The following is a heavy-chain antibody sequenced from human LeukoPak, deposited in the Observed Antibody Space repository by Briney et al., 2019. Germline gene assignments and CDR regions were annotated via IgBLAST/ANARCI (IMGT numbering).Heavy chain of an antibody. CDR2: INPSDGTT. CDR1: GYTSSNSDD. J-gene: IGHJ4*02. CDR3: GRGQTDMGSVY. V-gene: IGHV1-46*01. D-gene: IGHD3-10*01. Sequence: ASVKVSCKPSGYTSSNSDDMHWVRQAPGQGLEWMGIINPSDGTTFYAQKFQGRVTMTRDTSTNTVDMELSSLRSEDTAVFYCGRGQTDMGSVYWGQGSLVTVSS.